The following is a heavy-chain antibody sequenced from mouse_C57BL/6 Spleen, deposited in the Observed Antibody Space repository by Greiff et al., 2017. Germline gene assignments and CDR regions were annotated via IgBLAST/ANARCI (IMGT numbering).Heavy chain of an antibody. CDR3: ARRGGTGAMDY. D-gene: IGHD4-1*01. Sequence: QVQLKQSGAELVKPGASVKISCKASGYAFSSYWMNWVKQRPGKGLEWIGQIYPGDGDTNYNGKFKGKATLTADKSSSTAYMQLSSLTSDDSAVYFCARRGGTGAMDYWGQGTSVTVSS. CDR1: GYAFSSYW. J-gene: IGHJ4*01. V-gene: IGHV1-80*01. CDR2: IYPGDGDT.